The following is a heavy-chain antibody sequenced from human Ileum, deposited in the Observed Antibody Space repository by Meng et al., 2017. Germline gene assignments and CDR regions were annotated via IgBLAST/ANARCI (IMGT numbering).Heavy chain of an antibody. J-gene: IGHJ4*02. CDR1: GFTFSSYW. D-gene: IGHD3-22*01. Sequence: EVQLVESGGGLIQPGGSLKLSCAVSGFTFSSYWMYWVRQAPGKGLVWVSRINSDGGDTNYADSVKGRFTISRDNAKNTLYLQMNSLRAEDTAVYYCARATQPGPYDSSDPLDYWGQGTLVTVSS. CDR2: INSDGGDT. CDR3: ARATQPGPYDSSDPLDY. V-gene: IGHV3-74*01.